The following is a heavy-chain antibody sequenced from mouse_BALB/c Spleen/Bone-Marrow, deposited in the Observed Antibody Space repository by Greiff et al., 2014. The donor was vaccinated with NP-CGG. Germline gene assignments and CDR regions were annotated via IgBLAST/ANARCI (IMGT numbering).Heavy chain of an antibody. CDR2: ISSGGGST. J-gene: IGHJ3*01. CDR3: ARQILRGFAY. D-gene: IGHD1-1*01. Sequence: EVKLMESRGGLVKPGGSLKLSCAASGFAFSSYDMSWVRQTPEKRLEWVAYISSGGGSTYYSDTVKGRFTISRDNAKNTLYLQMSSLKSEDTAMYYCARQILRGFAYWGQGTLVTVSA. CDR1: GFAFSSYD. V-gene: IGHV5-12-1*01.